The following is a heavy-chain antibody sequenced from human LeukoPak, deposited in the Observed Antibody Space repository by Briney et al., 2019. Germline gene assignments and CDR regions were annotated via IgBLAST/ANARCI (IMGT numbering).Heavy chain of an antibody. CDR1: GFTFRSFA. V-gene: IGHV3-23*01. CDR3: AKAYGSGSYLDY. J-gene: IGHJ4*02. CDR2: ISGGGDFT. D-gene: IGHD3-10*01. Sequence: GGSLRLSCAASGFTFRSFAMNWVRQAPGKGLECVSAISGGGDFTKYADSVKGRFAISRDNSKSTLYLQMNSLRAEDTAVYYCAKAYGSGSYLDYWGQGTLVTVSS.